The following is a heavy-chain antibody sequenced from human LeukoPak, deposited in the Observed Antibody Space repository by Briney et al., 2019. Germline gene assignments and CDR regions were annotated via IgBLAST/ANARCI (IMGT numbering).Heavy chain of an antibody. V-gene: IGHV3-30-3*01. Sequence: TGGSLRLSCAASGFTFSSNAMHWVRQAPGKGLEWVAVISNDGSNKYYADSVKGRFTISRDNSKNTLSLQMNSLRAEDTAVYYCARDYSGNYYKGFDYWGQGALVTVSS. J-gene: IGHJ4*02. D-gene: IGHD1-26*01. CDR1: GFTFSSNA. CDR2: ISNDGSNK. CDR3: ARDYSGNYYKGFDY.